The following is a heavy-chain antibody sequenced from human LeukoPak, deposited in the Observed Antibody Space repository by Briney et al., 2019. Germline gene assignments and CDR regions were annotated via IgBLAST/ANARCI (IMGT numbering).Heavy chain of an antibody. CDR2: IIPIFGTA. Sequence: SVKVSCKASGGTFRSYAISWVRQAPGQGLEWMGGIIPIFGTANYAQKFQVRVTITTDESTSTAYVELSSLRSEDMAVYYCARGQTPYSSSPPFGYWGQGTLVTVSS. V-gene: IGHV1-69*05. D-gene: IGHD6-6*01. CDR1: GGTFRSYA. CDR3: ARGQTPYSSSPPFGY. J-gene: IGHJ4*02.